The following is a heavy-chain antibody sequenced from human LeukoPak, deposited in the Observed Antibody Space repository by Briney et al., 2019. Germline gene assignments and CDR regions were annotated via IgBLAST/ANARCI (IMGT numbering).Heavy chain of an antibody. CDR3: AKDSMAGSWYLL. Sequence: GGSLRLSCAASGFTFSSYAMSWVRQAPGKGLEWVSAISGSGDSTYYADSVKGRFTISRDNSKNTLYLQMNSLRAEDTVVYYCAKDSMAGSWYLLWGQGTLVTVSS. D-gene: IGHD6-13*01. CDR2: ISGSGDST. J-gene: IGHJ4*02. CDR1: GFTFSSYA. V-gene: IGHV3-23*01.